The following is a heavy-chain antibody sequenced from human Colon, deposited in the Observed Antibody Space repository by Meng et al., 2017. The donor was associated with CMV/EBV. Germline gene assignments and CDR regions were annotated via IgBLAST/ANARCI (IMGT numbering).Heavy chain of an antibody. D-gene: IGHD6-25*01. Sequence: GGSLRLSCAASGFTFRTYAMHWGRQAPGKGLEWVALISNDGSSQYYADSVKGRFTLSRDNAKNLLYLQMNSLRGEDTALYYCVKDIRSGPTRDFDYWGQGTLVTVSS. CDR2: ISNDGSSQ. CDR1: GFTFRTYA. V-gene: IGHV3-30-3*01. CDR3: VKDIRSGPTRDFDY. J-gene: IGHJ4*02.